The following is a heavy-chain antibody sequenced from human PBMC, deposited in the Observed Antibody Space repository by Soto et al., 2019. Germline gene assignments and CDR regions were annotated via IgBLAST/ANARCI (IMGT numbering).Heavy chain of an antibody. Sequence: DVQLVKSGGGLIQPGGSLRLSCAASGITATTGPMIWVRQAPGKGLEWVSVIYSDDNTYYADAVKGRFTISRDTSKNTVYLQMNSLRAEDTAVYYCARDCNGDKYFDFWDQGSLVTVSS. J-gene: IGHJ4*02. V-gene: IGHV3-53*01. CDR1: GITATTGP. CDR3: ARDCNGDKYFDF. D-gene: IGHD4-17*01. CDR2: IYSDDNT.